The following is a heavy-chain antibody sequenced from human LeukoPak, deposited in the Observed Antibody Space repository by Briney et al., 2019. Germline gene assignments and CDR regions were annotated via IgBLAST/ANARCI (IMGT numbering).Heavy chain of an antibody. V-gene: IGHV4-31*03. CDR1: GGSIRSGGYY. CDR3: AREGCGGDCLSYYYYGMDV. CDR2: TYYSGDT. D-gene: IGHD2-21*02. J-gene: IGHJ6*02. Sequence: PSEALSLTCTVSGGSIRSGGYYWGWLRQNPGRGLEWIAYTYYSGDTYYNPSLKSRVTISIDMSKNHLSLKLSSVTAADTAVYYCAREGCGGDCLSYYYYGMDVWGQGTTVTVSS.